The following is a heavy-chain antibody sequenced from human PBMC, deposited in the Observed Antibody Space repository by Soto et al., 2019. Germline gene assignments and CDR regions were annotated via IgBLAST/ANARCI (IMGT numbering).Heavy chain of an antibody. D-gene: IGHD6-19*01. Sequence: QVQLVESGGGVVQPGTSLRLSCAASGFTFSSYGMHWVRQAPGKGLEWVAVISYDGSGKNYADSVKGRFTISRDNSKNPLYLQMNSLRAEDTAVYYCATAGGQQWLVGAFDYWGQGTLVTVSS. CDR1: GFTFSSYG. V-gene: IGHV3-30*03. CDR2: ISYDGSGK. CDR3: ATAGGQQWLVGAFDY. J-gene: IGHJ4*02.